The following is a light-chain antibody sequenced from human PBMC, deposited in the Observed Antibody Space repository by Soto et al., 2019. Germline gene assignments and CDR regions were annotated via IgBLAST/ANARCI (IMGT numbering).Light chain of an antibody. Sequence: DIVLTQSPGTLSLSPGETATLSCRASQSLSATFVAWYQHKPGQAPRFLIHGASTRATGVPDRFSCSGSGTDFTLTITRLEPEDFAVYYCQQVGSSPLTFGGGTKVEIK. CDR3: QQVGSSPLT. CDR2: GAS. V-gene: IGKV3-20*01. J-gene: IGKJ4*01. CDR1: QSLSATF.